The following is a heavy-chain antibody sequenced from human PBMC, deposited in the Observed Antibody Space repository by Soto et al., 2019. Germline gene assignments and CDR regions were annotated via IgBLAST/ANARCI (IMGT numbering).Heavy chain of an antibody. CDR3: ARGSSGWYGFDY. V-gene: IGHV4-61*01. CDR2: IYYSGST. Sequence: SETLSLTCTVSGGSVSSGSYYWSWIRQPPGKGLEWIGYIYYSGSTNYNPSLKSRVTISVDTSKNQFSLKLSSVTAADTAVYYCARGSSGWYGFDYWGQGTLVTVSS. CDR1: GGSVSSGSYY. J-gene: IGHJ4*02. D-gene: IGHD6-19*01.